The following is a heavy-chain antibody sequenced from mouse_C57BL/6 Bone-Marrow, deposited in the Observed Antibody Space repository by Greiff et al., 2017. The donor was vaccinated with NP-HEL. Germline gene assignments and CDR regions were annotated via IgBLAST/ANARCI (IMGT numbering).Heavy chain of an antibody. CDR1: GYAFSSYW. CDR3: ARDGYYDYAMDY. CDR2: IYPGDGDT. D-gene: IGHD2-3*01. V-gene: IGHV1-80*01. J-gene: IGHJ4*01. Sequence: VKLQESGAELVKPGASVKISCKASGYAFSSYWMNWVKQRPGKGLEWIGQIYPGDGDTNYNGKFKGKATLTADKSSSTAYMQLSSLTSEDSAVYFCARDGYYDYAMDYWGQGTSVTVSS.